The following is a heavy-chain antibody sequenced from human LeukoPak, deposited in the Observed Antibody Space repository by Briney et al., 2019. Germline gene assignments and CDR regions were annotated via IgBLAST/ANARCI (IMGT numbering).Heavy chain of an antibody. CDR1: GFTFSSYA. Sequence: PGGSLRLSCAASGFTFSSYAMTWVRQAPGKGLEWVSAISGSGGSTYYADSVKGRFTISRDNSRNTLYLQMNSLRAEDTAVYYCAKTRDYYYYYMDVWGKGTTVTVSS. CDR2: ISGSGGST. CDR3: AKTRDYYYYYMDV. V-gene: IGHV3-23*01. J-gene: IGHJ6*03.